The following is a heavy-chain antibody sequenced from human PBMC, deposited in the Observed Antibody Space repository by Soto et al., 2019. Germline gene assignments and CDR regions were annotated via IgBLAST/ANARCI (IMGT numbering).Heavy chain of an antibody. CDR1: GFTFSSYS. V-gene: IGHV3-48*02. CDR2: ISSSSSTI. D-gene: IGHD3-22*01. J-gene: IGHJ5*02. Sequence: PGGSLRLSCAASGFTFSSYSMNWVRQAPGKGLEWVSYISSSSSTIYYADSVKGRFTISRDNAKNSLYLQMNSLRDEDTAVYYCAREQHPSGYYYDSSGHPWFDPWGQGTLVTVSS. CDR3: AREQHPSGYYYDSSGHPWFDP.